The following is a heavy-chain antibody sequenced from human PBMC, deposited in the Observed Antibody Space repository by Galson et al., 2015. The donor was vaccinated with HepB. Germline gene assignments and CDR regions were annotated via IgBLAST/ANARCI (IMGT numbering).Heavy chain of an antibody. D-gene: IGHD3-10*01. CDR3: ARDAVLLFPASYGMDV. Sequence: SLRLSCAASGFTFSSYAMHWVRQAPGKGLEWVAVISYDGSNKYYADSVKGRFTISRDNSKNTLYLQMNSLRAEDTAVYYCARDAVLLFPASYGMDVWGQGTTVTVSS. V-gene: IGHV3-30*04. J-gene: IGHJ6*02. CDR2: ISYDGSNK. CDR1: GFTFSSYA.